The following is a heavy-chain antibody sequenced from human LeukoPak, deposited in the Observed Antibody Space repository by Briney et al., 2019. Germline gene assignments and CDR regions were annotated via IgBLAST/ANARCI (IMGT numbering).Heavy chain of an antibody. Sequence: GSLRLSCAASGFTVSSNYMSWVRQAPGKGLEWVSVIYSGGSTYYADSVKGRFTISRDNAKNSLYLQMNSLRAEDTAVYYCARGGTGTTYRYYFDYWGQGTLVTVSS. CDR2: IYSGGST. J-gene: IGHJ4*02. D-gene: IGHD1-7*01. CDR3: ARGGTGTTYRYYFDY. CDR1: GFTVSSNY. V-gene: IGHV3-66*01.